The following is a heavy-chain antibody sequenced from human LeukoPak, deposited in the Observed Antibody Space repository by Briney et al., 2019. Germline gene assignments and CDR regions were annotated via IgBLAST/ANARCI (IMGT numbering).Heavy chain of an antibody. CDR1: GYTFTSYA. D-gene: IGHD4-17*01. CDR2: INAGNGNT. J-gene: IGHJ4*02. V-gene: IGHV1-3*01. Sequence: ASVKVSCKASGYTFTSYAMHWVRQAPGQRLEWMGWINAGNGNTKYSQKFQGRVTMTTDTSTSTAYMELRSLRSDDTAVYYCAREIFPTVTRDYWGQGTLVTVSS. CDR3: AREIFPTVTRDY.